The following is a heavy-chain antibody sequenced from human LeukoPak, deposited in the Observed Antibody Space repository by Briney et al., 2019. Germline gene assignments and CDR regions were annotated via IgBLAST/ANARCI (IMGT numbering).Heavy chain of an antibody. V-gene: IGHV1-69*13. CDR1: GYTFTSYG. CDR3: ARGVAAAPDY. Sequence: SVKVSCKASGYTFTSYGISWVRQAPGQGLEWMGGIIPIFGTANYAQKFQGRVTITADESTSTAYMELSSLRSEDTAVYYCARGVAAAPDYWGQGTLVTVSS. CDR2: IIPIFGTA. J-gene: IGHJ4*02. D-gene: IGHD6-13*01.